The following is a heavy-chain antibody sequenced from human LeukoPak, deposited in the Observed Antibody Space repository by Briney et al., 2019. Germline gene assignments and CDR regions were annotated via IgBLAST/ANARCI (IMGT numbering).Heavy chain of an antibody. CDR3: ARQYSGWYGWGAFDI. CDR2: TYSGGST. CDR1: GFTFSRYW. V-gene: IGHV3-66*04. Sequence: GGSLRLSXAASGFTFSRYWMQWVRQAPGKGLVWVAVTYSGGSTYYADSVKGRFTISRDNSKNTLYLQMNSLRAEDTAVYYCARQYSGWYGWGAFDIWGQGTMVTVSS. J-gene: IGHJ3*02. D-gene: IGHD6-19*01.